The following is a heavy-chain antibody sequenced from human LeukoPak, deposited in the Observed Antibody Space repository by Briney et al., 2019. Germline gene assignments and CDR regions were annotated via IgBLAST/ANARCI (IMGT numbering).Heavy chain of an antibody. D-gene: IGHD6-19*01. CDR2: ISYDGSNK. CDR1: GFTFSSYA. CDR3: ARVAGASYSSGWGLGDY. J-gene: IGHJ4*02. V-gene: IGHV3-30*04. Sequence: GGSLRLSCAASGFTFSSYAMHWVRQAPGKGLEWVAVISYDGSNKYYADSVKGRFTISRDNSKNTLYLQMNSLRAEDTAVYYCARVAGASYSSGWGLGDYWGQGTLVTDSS.